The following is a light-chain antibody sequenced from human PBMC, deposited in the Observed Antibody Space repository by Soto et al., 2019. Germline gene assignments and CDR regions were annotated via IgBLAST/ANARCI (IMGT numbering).Light chain of an antibody. CDR3: CSYAGFSTYV. Sequence: QSALTQPASVSGSPGQSITISCTGTSSDVGSYNLVSWYQQHPGKAAKLMIYEGSKRPSGVSNRFSGSKSGNTASLTISGLQAEDEADYYCCSYAGFSTYVFGTGTTVTVL. J-gene: IGLJ1*01. CDR1: SSDVGSYNL. CDR2: EGS. V-gene: IGLV2-23*01.